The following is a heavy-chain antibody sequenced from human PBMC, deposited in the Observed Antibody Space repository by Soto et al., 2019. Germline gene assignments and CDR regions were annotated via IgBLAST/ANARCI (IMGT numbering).Heavy chain of an antibody. CDR1: GFTFSSYA. Sequence: EVQLLESGGGLVQPGGSLRLSCTASGFTFSSYAMNWVRQAPGKGLEWVSVISGSGGSTYFADSVKGRFTISRDNSKNTLYLQMNSLRDEDTDVYYCASRTSGWYFDYWGQGTLVTVSS. CDR3: ASRTSGWYFDY. V-gene: IGHV3-23*01. D-gene: IGHD6-19*01. J-gene: IGHJ4*02. CDR2: ISGSGGST.